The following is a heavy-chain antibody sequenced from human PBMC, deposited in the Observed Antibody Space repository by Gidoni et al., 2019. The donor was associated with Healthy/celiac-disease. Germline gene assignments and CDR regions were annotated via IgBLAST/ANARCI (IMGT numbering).Heavy chain of an antibody. CDR3: ARVVYGDYGGVGRGMDF. V-gene: IGHV1-69*02. D-gene: IGHD4-17*01. CDR1: GGTFSSYH. CDR2: IIPILGIA. J-gene: IGHJ6*02. Sequence: QVQLVQSGAEVKNPGSSVKVSCKASGGTFSSYHLSWVRQAPGQGLEWMGRIIPILGIANYAPKFQGRVTITADKSTSTAYMELSSLRSEDTAVYYCARVVYGDYGGVGRGMDFWGQGTTVTVSS.